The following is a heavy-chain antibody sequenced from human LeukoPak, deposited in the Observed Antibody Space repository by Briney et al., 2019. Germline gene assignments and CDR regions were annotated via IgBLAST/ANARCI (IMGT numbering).Heavy chain of an antibody. J-gene: IGHJ5*02. CDR3: ARGDYYDSSGSPPLDWFDP. V-gene: IGHV3-11*04. Sequence: GGSLRLSCAASGFTFSDYYMSWIRQAPGKGLEWVSYISSSGSTIYYADSVKGRFTISRDNSKNTLYLQMNSLRAEDTAVYYCARGDYYDSSGSPPLDWFDPWGQGTLVTVSS. D-gene: IGHD3-22*01. CDR2: ISSSGSTI. CDR1: GFTFSDYY.